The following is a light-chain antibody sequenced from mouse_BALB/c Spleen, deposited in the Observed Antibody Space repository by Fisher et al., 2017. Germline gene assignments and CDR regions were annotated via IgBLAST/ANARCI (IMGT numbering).Light chain of an antibody. V-gene: IGKV10-94*01. J-gene: IGKJ5*01. CDR3: QQRSSYPLT. Sequence: DIVMTQSTSSLSASLGDRVTISCSASQGISNYLNWYQQKPDGTVKLLIYYTSSLHSGVPSRFSGSGSGTSYSLTISSMEAEDAATYYCQQRSSYPLTFGAGTKLELK. CDR1: QGISNY. CDR2: YTS.